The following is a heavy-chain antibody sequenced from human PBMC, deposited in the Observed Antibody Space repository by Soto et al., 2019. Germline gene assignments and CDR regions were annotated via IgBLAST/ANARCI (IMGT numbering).Heavy chain of an antibody. Sequence: GGSLRLSCAASGLTFSRYWMNWVRQAPGKGLEWVANIKQDGTEKNYVDSVKGRFTISRDNARNSLYLQMDSLRAEDTAVYFCARGDTPMITGMDSFDIWGQGTMVTVSS. J-gene: IGHJ3*02. V-gene: IGHV3-7*01. D-gene: IGHD5-18*01. CDR3: ARGDTPMITGMDSFDI. CDR2: IKQDGTEK. CDR1: GLTFSRYW.